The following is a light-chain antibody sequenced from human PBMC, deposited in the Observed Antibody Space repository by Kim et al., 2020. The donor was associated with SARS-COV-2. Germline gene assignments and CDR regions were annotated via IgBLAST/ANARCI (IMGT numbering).Light chain of an antibody. V-gene: IGLV3-21*04. J-gene: IGLJ1*01. CDR2: YDS. CDR1: NIGSKS. Sequence: SYELTQPPSVSVAPGKTATITCGGNNIGSKSVHWYQQKPGQAPVVVIYYDSDRPSGIPERFSGSKSGNTATLTISRVEAGDEADYYCQVWDSSSDHSVFGTGTKVTVL. CDR3: QVWDSSSDHSV.